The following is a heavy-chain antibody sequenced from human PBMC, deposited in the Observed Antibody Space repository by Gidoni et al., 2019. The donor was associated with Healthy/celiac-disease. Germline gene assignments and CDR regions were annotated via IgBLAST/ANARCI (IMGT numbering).Heavy chain of an antibody. CDR3: ARDRGGYCSGGSCTNAFDI. J-gene: IGHJ3*02. Sequence: QVQLQESGPGLVKPSQTLSLTCTVSGGSISSGGYSWSWIRQHPGKGLEWIGYIYYSGSTYYNPSLKSRVTISVDTSKNQFSLKLSSVTAADTAVYYCARDRGGYCSGGSCTNAFDIWGQGTMVTVSS. D-gene: IGHD2-15*01. V-gene: IGHV4-31*03. CDR1: GGSISSGGYS. CDR2: IYYSGST.